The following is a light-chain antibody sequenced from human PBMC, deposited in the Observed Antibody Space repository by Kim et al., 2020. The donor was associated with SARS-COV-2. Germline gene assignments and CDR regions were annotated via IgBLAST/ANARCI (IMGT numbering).Light chain of an antibody. V-gene: IGKV1-5*02. CDR1: KSTSSW. J-gene: IGKJ4*01. CDR2: HAS. Sequence: SASVGDRVTIMCGASKSTSSWLAWHQQKPGKAPNLLIYHASSLESGVPSRFSGSGSGTEFTLTISSLQPDDSATYYCQQHNSYPFTFGGGTKLEI. CDR3: QQHNSYPFT.